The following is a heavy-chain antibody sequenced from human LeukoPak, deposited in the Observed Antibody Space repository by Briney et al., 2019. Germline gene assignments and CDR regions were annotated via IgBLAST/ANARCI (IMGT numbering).Heavy chain of an antibody. J-gene: IGHJ4*02. CDR3: ARTGYASGGL. V-gene: IGHV4-59*01. CDR2: IYYTGST. CDR1: GGSIGRYY. D-gene: IGHD3-10*01. Sequence: SETLSLTCTVSGGSIGRYYRSWIRQPPGKGLEWIGYIYYTGSTNYNPSLKSRVTISVDTSKDQFSLKLGSVTAADAAVYYCARTGYASGGLWGQGTLVTVSS.